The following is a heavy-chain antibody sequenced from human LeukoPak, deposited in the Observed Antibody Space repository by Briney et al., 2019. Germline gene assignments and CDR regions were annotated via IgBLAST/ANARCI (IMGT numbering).Heavy chain of an antibody. J-gene: IGHJ4*02. D-gene: IGHD4-17*01. CDR3: ARTPYGDYPFDY. CDR1: GFTFSSYA. V-gene: IGHV3-30*01. CDR2: ISYDGSNK. Sequence: GRSLRLSCAASGFTFSSYAMHWVRQAPGKGLEWVAVISYDGSNKYYADSVKGRFTISRDNSKNTLYLQMNSLRAEDTAVYYCARTPYGDYPFDYWGRGTLVTVSS.